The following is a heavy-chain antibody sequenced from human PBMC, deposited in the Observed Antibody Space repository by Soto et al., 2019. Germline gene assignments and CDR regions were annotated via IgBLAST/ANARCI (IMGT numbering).Heavy chain of an antibody. CDR2: INPSGGST. Sequence: GASVKVSCKASGYTFTSYYMHWVRQAPGQGLEWMGIINPSGGSTSYAQKFQGRVTMTRDTSTSTVYMELSSLRSEDTAVYYCARVGATHYYYYGMDVWGQGTTVTVSS. V-gene: IGHV1-46*01. D-gene: IGHD1-26*01. CDR3: ARVGATHYYYYGMDV. J-gene: IGHJ6*02. CDR1: GYTFTSYY.